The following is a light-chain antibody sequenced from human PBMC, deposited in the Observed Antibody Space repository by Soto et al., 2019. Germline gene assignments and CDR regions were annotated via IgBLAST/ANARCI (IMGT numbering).Light chain of an antibody. CDR1: QSISNNH. J-gene: IGKJ4*01. CDR2: VTS. Sequence: EIVLTQSPGTLSLSPGERVTLSCRASQSISNNHLAWYQQKPGQAPRLLIHVTSNRATGTPDRFSGSGSGSDFTLTFSRLEREDFAVYYCEYYGTSITFGGGTKVEIK. V-gene: IGKV3-20*01. CDR3: EYYGTSIT.